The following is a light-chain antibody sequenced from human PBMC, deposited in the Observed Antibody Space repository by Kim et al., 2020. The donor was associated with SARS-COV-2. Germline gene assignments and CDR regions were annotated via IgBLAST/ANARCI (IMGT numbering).Light chain of an antibody. CDR1: SLRTYY. CDR2: GEN. J-gene: IGLJ3*02. V-gene: IGLV3-19*01. Sequence: SSELTQDPAVSVALGQAVRITCQGDSLRTYYATWYQQKPGQAPLLLIFGENNRPFGIPDRFSGSRSGDTASLTITGAQAEDEADYYCDSRDSSGNHWVFG. CDR3: DSRDSSGNHWV.